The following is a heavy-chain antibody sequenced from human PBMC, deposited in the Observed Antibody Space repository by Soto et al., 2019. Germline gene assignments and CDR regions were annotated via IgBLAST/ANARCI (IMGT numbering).Heavy chain of an antibody. Sequence: QVQLVQSGAEVKKPGASVKVSCKASGYTFTSYDINWVRQATGQGLEWMGWMNPNSGNTGYAQKFQGRVTMTRNTSISTAYMELRSLRSEDTAVYYCARINCISTSCYSWGWANWFDPWGQGTLVTVSS. D-gene: IGHD2-2*01. CDR2: MNPNSGNT. J-gene: IGHJ5*02. V-gene: IGHV1-8*01. CDR3: ARINCISTSCYSWGWANWFDP. CDR1: GYTFTSYD.